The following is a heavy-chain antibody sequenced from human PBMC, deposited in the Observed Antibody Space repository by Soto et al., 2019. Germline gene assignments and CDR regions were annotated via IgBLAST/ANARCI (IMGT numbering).Heavy chain of an antibody. Sequence: EVQLLESGGGLVQPGGSLRLSCAASGFTFSSYAMSWVRQAPGMGLEWVSAISGSGGSTYYADSVKGRFTISRDNSKNTLYLQMNSLRAEDKAVYYCAKGLYGSGSTNFDYWGQGTLVTVSS. J-gene: IGHJ4*02. CDR2: ISGSGGST. CDR1: GFTFSSYA. CDR3: AKGLYGSGSTNFDY. D-gene: IGHD3-10*01. V-gene: IGHV3-23*01.